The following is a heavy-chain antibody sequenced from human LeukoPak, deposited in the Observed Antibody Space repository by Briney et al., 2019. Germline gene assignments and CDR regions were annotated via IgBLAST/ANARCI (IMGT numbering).Heavy chain of an antibody. J-gene: IGHJ5*02. V-gene: IGHV4-59*01. CDR3: ARGGYCSSTSCPNWFDP. D-gene: IGHD2-2*01. CDR1: GGSISSYY. CDR2: IYYSGST. Sequence: SETLSLTCTVSGGSISSYYWSWIRQPPGKGLXXXGYIYYSGSTNYNPSLKSRVTISVDTSKNQFSLKLSSVTAADTAVYYRARGGYCSSTSCPNWFDPWGQGTLVTVSS.